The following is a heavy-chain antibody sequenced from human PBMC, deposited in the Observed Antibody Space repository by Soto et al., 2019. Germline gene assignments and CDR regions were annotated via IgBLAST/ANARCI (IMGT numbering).Heavy chain of an antibody. CDR1: GYTFSNYD. V-gene: IGHV1-8*01. J-gene: IGHJ4*02. CDR2: VNTNNGDT. Sequence: QVQLVQSGAELKKPGASVKVSCKASGYTFSNYDMNWVRQATGQGPEWIGWVNTNNGDTGYAQKFQGRVTLTTDIPTTTAYMVLTSMRSEDTAIYYCAKVSRKVSAMDFDYRGQGTLITVSS. CDR3: AKVSRKVSAMDFDY.